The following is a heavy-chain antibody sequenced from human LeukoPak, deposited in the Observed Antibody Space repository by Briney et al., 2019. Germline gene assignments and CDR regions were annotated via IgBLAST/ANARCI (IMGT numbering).Heavy chain of an antibody. CDR3: ARDLMYYYGSGSSHCFDY. Sequence: GGSLRLSCAASGFNFDDYGMSWVRQAPGKGLEWVSGINWNGGSTGYADSVKGRFTISRDNAKNSLYLQMNSLRAEDTALYYCARDLMYYYGSGSSHCFDYWGQGTLVTVPS. D-gene: IGHD3-10*01. CDR2: INWNGGST. V-gene: IGHV3-20*04. J-gene: IGHJ4*02. CDR1: GFNFDDYG.